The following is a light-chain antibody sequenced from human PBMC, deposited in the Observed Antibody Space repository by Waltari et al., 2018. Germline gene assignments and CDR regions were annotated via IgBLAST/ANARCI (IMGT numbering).Light chain of an antibody. J-gene: IGKJ4*01. CDR2: AAS. Sequence: DIQMTQSPSSLSASVGDRVTITCRASQSVSSYLNWYQQKPGKAPRLLIYAASNLQSGVPSMFSGSGSGTYFTLTISSLQPEDFATYYCQQSFRTPLTFGGGTKVEIK. V-gene: IGKV1-39*01. CDR3: QQSFRTPLT. CDR1: QSVSSY.